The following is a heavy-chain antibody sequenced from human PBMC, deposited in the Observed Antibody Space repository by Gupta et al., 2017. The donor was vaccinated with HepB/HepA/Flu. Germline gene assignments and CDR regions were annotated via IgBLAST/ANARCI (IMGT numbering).Heavy chain of an antibody. D-gene: IGHD1-26*01. J-gene: IGHJ3*02. Sequence: QLQLVDSGGGLVKPGWSLRVSCYVSGFSFRGDYMRWIGQGQGKGLEWISYISSGVSDNYYAESVRGRFTSARYDAKGLLYRQMDSLRAEDTATDECATGAGGRRRNGFDIWGQGTRGIGSS. CDR3: ATGAGGRRRNGFDI. CDR1: GFSFRGDY. V-gene: IGHV3-11*01. CDR2: ISSGVSDN.